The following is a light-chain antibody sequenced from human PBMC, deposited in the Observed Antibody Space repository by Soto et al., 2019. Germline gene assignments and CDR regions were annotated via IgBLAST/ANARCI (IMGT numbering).Light chain of an antibody. Sequence: EVVLTQSPATLSVSPGDRATLSCRASQDIGSAVAWYHQRSGQAPRLLIFDASIRVPTTPARFSGSVSGTEFTLTISSLESEDFAVYYCQHYNNWPPLTFGGGTKVDIK. J-gene: IGKJ4*01. CDR3: QHYNNWPPLT. V-gene: IGKV3-15*01. CDR1: QDIGSA. CDR2: DAS.